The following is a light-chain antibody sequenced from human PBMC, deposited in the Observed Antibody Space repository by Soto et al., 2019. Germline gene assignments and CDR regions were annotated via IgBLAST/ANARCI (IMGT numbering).Light chain of an antibody. J-gene: IGKJ1*01. CDR1: QTIRDY. Sequence: DLQMTQSPSSLSASVGDRVTITCRASQTIRDYLNWYQLKAGNAPKLLIYAASNLQSGVPSRFSGSGSGTDFTLTISGLQPEDFAVYFCQQSFSMPWTFGQGTKVDIK. CDR3: QQSFSMPWT. V-gene: IGKV1-39*01. CDR2: AAS.